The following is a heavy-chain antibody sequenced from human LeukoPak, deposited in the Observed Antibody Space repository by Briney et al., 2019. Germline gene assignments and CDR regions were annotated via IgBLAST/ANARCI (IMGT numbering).Heavy chain of an antibody. D-gene: IGHD6-13*01. CDR1: GFTFSSYA. J-gene: IGHJ4*02. V-gene: IGHV3-23*01. CDR3: AKDRRYSSSWTDYFDY. CDR2: ISGSGCST. Sequence: GGSLRLSCAASGFTFSSYAMSWVRPAPGRGLEWVSAISGSGCSTYYADSVKGRFTISRDNSKNTLYLQMNSLRAEDTAVYYCAKDRRYSSSWTDYFDYWGQGTLVTVSS.